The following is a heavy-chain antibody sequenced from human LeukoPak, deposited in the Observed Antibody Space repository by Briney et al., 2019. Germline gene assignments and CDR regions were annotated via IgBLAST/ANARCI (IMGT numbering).Heavy chain of an antibody. J-gene: IGHJ4*02. CDR3: ARGAYSSGWAYFDH. CDR1: GFIFSDYS. D-gene: IGHD6-19*01. Sequence: GGSLRLSCAASGFIFSDYSLNWVRQAPGKGLEWVSSISSSSSYTKSADSVKGRFTISRDNAKNSLYLHMDSLRAEDTAVYYCARGAYSSGWAYFDHWGQGTLVTVSS. CDR2: ISSSSSYT. V-gene: IGHV3-21*01.